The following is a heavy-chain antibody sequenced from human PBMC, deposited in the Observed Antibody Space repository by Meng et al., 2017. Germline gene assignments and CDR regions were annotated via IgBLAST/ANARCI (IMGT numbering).Heavy chain of an antibody. CDR2: INPNSGGT. CDR1: GYTFTGYY. CDR3: ARDLKLEYSSGWYRFDY. V-gene: IGHV1-2*06. D-gene: IGHD6-19*01. Sequence: ASVKVSCKASGYTFTGYYMHGVRQAPGQGLEWMGRINPNSGGTNYAQKFQGRVTMTRDTSISTAYMELSRLRSDDTAVYYCARDLKLEYSSGWYRFDYWGQGTLVTVSS. J-gene: IGHJ4*02.